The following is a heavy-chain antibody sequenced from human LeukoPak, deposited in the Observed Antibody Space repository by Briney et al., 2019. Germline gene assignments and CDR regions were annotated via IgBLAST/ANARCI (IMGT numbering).Heavy chain of an antibody. Sequence: GGSLRLSCAASGFTFDDYAMHWVRHAPGKGLEWVSTISGSGGSTYYADSVKGRFTVSRDNSKNTLYLQMNSLRAEDTAVYYCAKIAAAAGPNWFDPWGQGTLVTVSS. CDR3: AKIAAAAGPNWFDP. D-gene: IGHD6-13*01. V-gene: IGHV3-23*01. CDR2: ISGSGGST. CDR1: GFTFDDYA. J-gene: IGHJ5*02.